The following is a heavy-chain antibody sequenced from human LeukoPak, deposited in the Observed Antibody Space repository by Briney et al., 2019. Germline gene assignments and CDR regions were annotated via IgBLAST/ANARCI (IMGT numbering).Heavy chain of an antibody. J-gene: IGHJ4*02. D-gene: IGHD3-22*01. Sequence: TGESLKISCKGSGYSFTNYWIAWVRQMPGKGLEWMGIIYPGDSTTRYTPSFQGQVTISADKSITSAYLQWSSLKASDTAMYYCARGGGYYQSSGYYGDYFDYWGQGTLVTVSS. CDR3: ARGGGYYQSSGYYGDYFDY. CDR2: IYPGDSTT. CDR1: GYSFTNYW. V-gene: IGHV5-51*01.